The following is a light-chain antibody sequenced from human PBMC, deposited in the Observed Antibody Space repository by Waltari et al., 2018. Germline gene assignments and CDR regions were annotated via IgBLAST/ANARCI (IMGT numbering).Light chain of an antibody. Sequence: EIVLTQSPGTLSLSPGERATLSCRAGQSVSKYLAWYQQKPGQAPRLLIYDASTRATGIPDRFSGSGWGTDFSLTISRLDPEDFAVYYCQKYGTLPATFGQGTKVQMK. J-gene: IGKJ1*01. CDR2: DAS. V-gene: IGKV3-20*01. CDR3: QKYGTLPAT. CDR1: QSVSKY.